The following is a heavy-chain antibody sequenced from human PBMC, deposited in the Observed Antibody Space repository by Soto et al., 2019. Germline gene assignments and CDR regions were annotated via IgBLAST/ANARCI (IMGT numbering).Heavy chain of an antibody. CDR1: GGSFSGYY. Sequence: QVQLQQCGAGLLKPSETLSLTCSVYGGSFSGYYWSWIRQPPGKRLEWIGEINHSGSTKYNPSLKSRVTITVDPSKTQLSLKPSSVRGAVMVVYYCARERGCYSSSRRAGMDVWGQGTTVTVS. CDR3: ARERGCYSSSRRAGMDV. J-gene: IGHJ6*02. CDR2: INHSGST. D-gene: IGHD6-13*01. V-gene: IGHV4-34*01.